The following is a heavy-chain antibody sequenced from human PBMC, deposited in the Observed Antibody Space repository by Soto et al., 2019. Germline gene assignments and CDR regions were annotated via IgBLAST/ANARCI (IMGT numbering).Heavy chain of an antibody. Sequence: ETLSLTCAVYGGSFSGYYWSWIRQPPGKGLEWIGEINHSGSTNYNPSLKSRVTISVDTSKNQFSLKLSSVTAADTAVYYCARDNYGMDVWGQGTTVTVSS. CDR1: GGSFSGYY. CDR2: INHSGST. V-gene: IGHV4-34*01. J-gene: IGHJ6*02. CDR3: ARDNYGMDV.